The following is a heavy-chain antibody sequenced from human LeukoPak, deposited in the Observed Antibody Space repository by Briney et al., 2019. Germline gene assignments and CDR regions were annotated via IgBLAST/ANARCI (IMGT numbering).Heavy chain of an antibody. CDR3: AKDILIVA. CDR1: GFTFSSYG. V-gene: IGHV3-30*02. CDR2: IRHDGSNK. D-gene: IGHD3-16*01. Sequence: PGGSLRLSCAASGFTFSSYGMHWVRQAPGKGLEWVAFIRHDGSNKYYADSVKGRFTISRDNSKNTLYLQMNSLRAEDTAVYYCAKDILIVAWGQGTLVTVSS. J-gene: IGHJ5*02.